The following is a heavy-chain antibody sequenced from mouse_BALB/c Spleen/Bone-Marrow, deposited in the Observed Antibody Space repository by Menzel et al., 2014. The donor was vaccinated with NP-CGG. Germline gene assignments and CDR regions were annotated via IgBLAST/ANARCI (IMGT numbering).Heavy chain of an antibody. J-gene: IGHJ2*01. D-gene: IGHD2-1*01. CDR3: AYGNYESYFFDY. Sequence: VQLVESGAELVKPGAPVKLSCKASAYTFTSYWMNWVKQRPGRGLEWIGRIDPSDSETHYNQNFKDKATLTVDRSSSTAFIQLSSLTSEDSTVYYCAYGNYESYFFDYWGQGTTLTVSS. V-gene: IGHV1-69*02. CDR2: IDPSDSET. CDR1: AYTFTSYW.